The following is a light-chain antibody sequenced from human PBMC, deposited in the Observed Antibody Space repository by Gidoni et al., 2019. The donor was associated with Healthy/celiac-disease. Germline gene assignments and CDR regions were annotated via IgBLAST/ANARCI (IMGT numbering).Light chain of an antibody. CDR2: AAS. Sequence: DIQLTQSPSSLSASVGDRVTITCRAIQSISSYLNWYQQKPGKDPKLLIYAASSLQSGVPSRFSGSGSGTDFTLTISSLQPEDFATYYCQQSYSTPLTFXGXTKVEIK. CDR1: QSISSY. CDR3: QQSYSTPLT. J-gene: IGKJ4*01. V-gene: IGKV1-39*01.